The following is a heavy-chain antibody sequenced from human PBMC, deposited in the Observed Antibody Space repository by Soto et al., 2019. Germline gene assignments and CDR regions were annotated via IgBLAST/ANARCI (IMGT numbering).Heavy chain of an antibody. V-gene: IGHV1-69*04. D-gene: IGHD6-13*01. Sequence: QVQLVQSGAEVKKPGSSVKVSCKASGGTFSCYAISWVRQAPGQGLEWMGRIIPILGIANYAQKFQGRVTITADKATSTAYMELSRLRSEDTAVNYCAREWWSAAAGSDYYYFGMYVWGQAATLTVSS. CDR3: AREWWSAAAGSDYYYFGMYV. CDR1: GGTFSCYA. CDR2: IIPILGIA. J-gene: IGHJ6*02.